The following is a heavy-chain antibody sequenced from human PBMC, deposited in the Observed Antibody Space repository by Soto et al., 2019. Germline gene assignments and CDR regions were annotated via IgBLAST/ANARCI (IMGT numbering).Heavy chain of an antibody. V-gene: IGHV4-4*07. CDR3: ARHSGPYASSWFDA. J-gene: IGHJ5*02. D-gene: IGHD6-6*01. Sequence: SETLSLTCTVSGGSISSYYWSWIRQPAGKGLEWIGRIYTSGSTNYNPSLKSRVTMSIDTSKNQLSLELTSVTAADTAVYYCARHSGPYASSWFDAWGQGTLVTVSS. CDR2: IYTSGST. CDR1: GGSISSYY.